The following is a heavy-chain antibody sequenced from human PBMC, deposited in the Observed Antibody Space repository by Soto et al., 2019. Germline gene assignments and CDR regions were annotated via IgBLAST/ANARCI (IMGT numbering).Heavy chain of an antibody. D-gene: IGHD6-13*01. V-gene: IGHV4-39*01. J-gene: IGHJ4*02. CDR2: IYYSGST. CDR1: GGSISSSSYY. CDR3: ARYYSSSWYSVY. Sequence: SSETLSLTCTVSGGSISSSSYYWGWIRQPPGKGLEWIGSIYYSGSTYYNPSLKSRVTISVDTSKNQFSLKLSSVTAADTAVYYCARYYSSSWYSVYWGQGTLVTVSS.